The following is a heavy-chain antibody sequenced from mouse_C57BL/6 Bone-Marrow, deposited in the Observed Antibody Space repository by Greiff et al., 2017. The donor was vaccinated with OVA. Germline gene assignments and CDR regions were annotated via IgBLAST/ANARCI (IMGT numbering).Heavy chain of an antibody. CDR1: GFTFSDYG. V-gene: IGHV5-15*01. CDR3: ARHGGAMDY. J-gene: IGHJ4*01. CDR2: ISNLAYSI. Sequence: EVKLMESGGGLVQPGGSLKLSCAASGFTFSDYGMAWVRQAPRKGPEWVAFISNLAYSIYYADTVTGRFTLTRENAKNTLYLEMSSLRSEDTAMYYCARHGGAMDYWGQGTSVTVSS.